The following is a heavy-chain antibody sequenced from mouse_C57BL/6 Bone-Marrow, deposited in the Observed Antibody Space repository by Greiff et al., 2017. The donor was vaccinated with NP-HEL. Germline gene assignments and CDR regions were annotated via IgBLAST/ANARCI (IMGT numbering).Heavy chain of an antibody. Sequence: QVQLQQPGAELVKPGASVKLSCKASGYTFTSYWMQWVKQRPGQGLVWIGEIDPSDSYTNYNQKFKGKATLTVDTSSSTAYMQLSSLTSEDSAVYYCARRNWAFAYWGQGTLVTVSA. J-gene: IGHJ3*01. CDR1: GYTFTSYW. CDR2: IDPSDSYT. D-gene: IGHD4-1*01. CDR3: ARRNWAFAY. V-gene: IGHV1-50*01.